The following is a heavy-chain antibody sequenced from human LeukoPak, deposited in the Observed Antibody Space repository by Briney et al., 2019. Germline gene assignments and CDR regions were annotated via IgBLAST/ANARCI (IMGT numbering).Heavy chain of an antibody. CDR2: INPNSGGT. D-gene: IGHD3-10*01. Sequence: GASVKVSCKASGYTFTDYYMHWVRQAPGQGLEWMGWINPNSGGTNYAQKFQGRVTMTRDTSISTAYMELSRLTSDDTAVYYCARDPPIGGADVFDIWGQGTMVTVSS. CDR1: GYTFTDYY. V-gene: IGHV1-2*02. J-gene: IGHJ3*02. CDR3: ARDPPIGGADVFDI.